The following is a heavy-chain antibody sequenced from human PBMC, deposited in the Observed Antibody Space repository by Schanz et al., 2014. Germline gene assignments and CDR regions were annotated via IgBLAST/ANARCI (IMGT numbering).Heavy chain of an antibody. D-gene: IGHD2-15*01. V-gene: IGHV3-30*19. Sequence: QVQLVESGGGVVQPGGSLRLSCAASGFIFSNYGMHWVRQAPGKGLEWVAVIWSDGSGKYYADSVKGRFTISRDNSKNTLYLQMNTLRAEDTAVYYCARDRGYCSGGSCLTFDYWGQGTLVTVSS. CDR2: IWSDGSGK. CDR1: GFIFSNYG. J-gene: IGHJ4*02. CDR3: ARDRGYCSGGSCLTFDY.